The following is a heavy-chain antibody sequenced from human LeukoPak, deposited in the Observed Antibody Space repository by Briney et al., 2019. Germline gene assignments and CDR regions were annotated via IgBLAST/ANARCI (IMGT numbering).Heavy chain of an antibody. CDR1: GFTFSSYG. Sequence: GGSLRPSCAASGFTFSSYGMHWVRQAPGKGLEWVAFIHFDGSTKYSGDSVKGRFTISRDNSKNTLYLQMNSLRPEDTAAYYCAKDQCTRTSCDGYPGYWGQGSLVTVSS. D-gene: IGHD2-2*01. V-gene: IGHV3-30*02. CDR3: AKDQCTRTSCDGYPGY. CDR2: IHFDGSTK. J-gene: IGHJ4*02.